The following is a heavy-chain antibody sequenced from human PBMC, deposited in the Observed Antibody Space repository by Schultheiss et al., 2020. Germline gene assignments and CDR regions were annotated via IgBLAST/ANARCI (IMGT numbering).Heavy chain of an antibody. Sequence: SQTLSLTCTVSGGSISSGDYYWSWIRQHPGKGLEWIGEINHSGSTNYNPSLKSRVTISVDTSKNQFSLKLSSVTAADTAVYYCARTPVTYRFFDLWGRGTLVTVSS. CDR3: ARTPVTYRFFDL. CDR2: INHSGST. D-gene: IGHD2-21*01. CDR1: GGSISSGDYY. J-gene: IGHJ2*01. V-gene: IGHV4-31*03.